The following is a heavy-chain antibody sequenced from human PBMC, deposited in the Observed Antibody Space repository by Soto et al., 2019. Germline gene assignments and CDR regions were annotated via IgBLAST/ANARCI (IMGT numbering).Heavy chain of an antibody. J-gene: IGHJ4*02. CDR1: GGSVSSGSYY. V-gene: IGHV4-61*01. Sequence: SETLSLTCTVSGGSVSSGSYYWSWIRQPPGKGLEWIGYIYYSGSTNYNPSLKSRVTISVDTSKNQFSLKLSSVTAADTAVYYCARQTTVTTLFDYWGQGTLVTVSS. D-gene: IGHD4-17*01. CDR3: ARQTTVTTLFDY. CDR2: IYYSGST.